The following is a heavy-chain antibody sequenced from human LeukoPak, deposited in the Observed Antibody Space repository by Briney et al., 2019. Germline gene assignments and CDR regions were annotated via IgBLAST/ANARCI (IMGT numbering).Heavy chain of an antibody. Sequence: SETLSLTCTVYGGSISSYYWSSIRQPPGKGLEWIGYIYTSGSTNYNPSLKSRVTISVDTSKNQFSLKLSSVTAADTAAYYCASHSSSSSLSDYWGQGTLVTVSS. D-gene: IGHD6-6*01. CDR2: IYTSGST. J-gene: IGHJ4*02. CDR1: GGSISSYY. V-gene: IGHV4-4*09. CDR3: ASHSSSSSLSDY.